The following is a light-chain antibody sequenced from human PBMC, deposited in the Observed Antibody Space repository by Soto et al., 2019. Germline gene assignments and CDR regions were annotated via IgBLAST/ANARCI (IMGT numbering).Light chain of an antibody. CDR3: LQSGYSPPWT. V-gene: IGKV3-20*01. CDR1: QSVSSSY. CDR2: GTS. J-gene: IGKJ1*01. Sequence: EVVSTQSPGTLSLSPGDRATLSCRASQSVSSSYLAWYQQRPGKAPKLLIYGTSSRATGIPDRFSGSGSGTDFTLTISRLEPEDFAVYYCLQSGYSPPWTFGQGTRVEIK.